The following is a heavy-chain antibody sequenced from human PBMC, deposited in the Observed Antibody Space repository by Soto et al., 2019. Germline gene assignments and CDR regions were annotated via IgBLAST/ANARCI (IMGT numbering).Heavy chain of an antibody. V-gene: IGHV4-59*02. CDR1: GGSVYDFY. D-gene: IGHD3-10*02. CDR3: ARGHGIYVRFDS. CDR2: IYNNGRT. Sequence: QVHLQESGPGRVKPSETLSLTCSVSGGSVYDFYWNWLRQTPGKGLEWIGNIYNNGRTNYNPSLKKRVTISIDTSQTQFSLHLSSVTTADTAMYFCARGHGIYVRFDSWGQGTLVSVSS. J-gene: IGHJ4*02.